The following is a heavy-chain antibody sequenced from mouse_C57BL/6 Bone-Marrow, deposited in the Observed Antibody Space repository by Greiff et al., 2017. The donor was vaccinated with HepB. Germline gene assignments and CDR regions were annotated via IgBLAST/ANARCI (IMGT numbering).Heavy chain of an antibody. Sequence: QVQLQQSGAELVKPGASVKLSCKASGYTFTSYWMHWVKQRPGQGLEWIGMIHPNSGSTNYNEKFKGKATLTADKSSSTAYMELRSLTSEDSAVYFCARRRVLRLQAWFAYWGQGTLVTVSA. J-gene: IGHJ3*01. V-gene: IGHV1-64*01. D-gene: IGHD1-2*01. CDR3: ARRRVLRLQAWFAY. CDR1: GYTFTSYW. CDR2: IHPNSGST.